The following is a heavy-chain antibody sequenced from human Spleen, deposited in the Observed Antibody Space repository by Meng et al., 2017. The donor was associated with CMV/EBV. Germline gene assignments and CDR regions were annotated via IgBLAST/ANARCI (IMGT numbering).Heavy chain of an antibody. CDR1: GFTFDDDA. CDR2: ISWNSGNI. V-gene: IGHV3-9*01. Sequence: SLKISCAASGFTFDDDAIHWVRQAPGKGLEWVSGISWNSGNIDYADSVKGRFTISRDNSKNTLYLQMNSLRAEDTAVYYCARDPEYHITIFGVVTPGWFDPWGQGTLVTVSS. J-gene: IGHJ5*02. D-gene: IGHD3-3*01. CDR3: ARDPEYHITIFGVVTPGWFDP.